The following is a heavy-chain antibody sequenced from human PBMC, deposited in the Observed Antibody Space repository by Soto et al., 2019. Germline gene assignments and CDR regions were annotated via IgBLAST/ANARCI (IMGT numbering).Heavy chain of an antibody. D-gene: IGHD4-4*01. Sequence: QVQLVESGGGVVQPGRSLRLSWAASGFTFNNYGMHWVRHAPGTGLVWVTVISYDGSHKYYADSVKGRFTISRDNSKNTLYLQMNSLRDEDSAVYYCAKRRGDHSNYSWGIDVWGQGTTVTVSS. V-gene: IGHV3-30*18. CDR2: ISYDGSHK. CDR1: GFTFNNYG. J-gene: IGHJ6*02. CDR3: AKRRGDHSNYSWGIDV.